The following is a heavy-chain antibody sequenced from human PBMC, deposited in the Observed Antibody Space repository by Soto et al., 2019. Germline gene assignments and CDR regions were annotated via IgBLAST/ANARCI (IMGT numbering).Heavy chain of an antibody. D-gene: IGHD3-3*01. CDR1: GFTFSGST. V-gene: IGHV3-73*02. CDR2: IRSRANNYAT. Sequence: EVHLVESGGSLVQPGGFLKLSCAASGFTFSGSTMHWVRQASGTGLEWLGQIRSRANNYATTYAASVEGRFTISRDDSKNTAYLQMSSLRSEDTAVYFCTSSDGRSGGDYWGQGTLVAVSS. J-gene: IGHJ4*02. CDR3: TSSDGRSGGDY.